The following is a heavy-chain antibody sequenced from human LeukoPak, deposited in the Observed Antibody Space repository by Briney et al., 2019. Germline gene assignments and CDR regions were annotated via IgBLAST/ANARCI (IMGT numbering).Heavy chain of an antibody. CDR1: GGSISSSSYY. CDR2: IYYSGST. Sequence: PSETLSLTCTVSGGSISSSSYYWGWIRQPPGKGLEWIGSIYYSGSTYYNPSLKSRVTISVDMSKNQFSLKLSSVTAADTAVYYCARVHYDILTGPPYYYYYMDVWGKGTTVTISS. V-gene: IGHV4-39*07. CDR3: ARVHYDILTGPPYYYYYMDV. D-gene: IGHD3-9*01. J-gene: IGHJ6*03.